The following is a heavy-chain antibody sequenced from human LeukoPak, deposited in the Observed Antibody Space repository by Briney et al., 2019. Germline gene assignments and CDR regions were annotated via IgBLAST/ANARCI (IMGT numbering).Heavy chain of an antibody. V-gene: IGHV3-66*01. CDR1: GFNVSNHY. CDR3: VRDQAYYGSGSYSWYYDL. CDR2: VYSGGNT. D-gene: IGHD3-10*01. Sequence: GGSLRLSCAASGFNVSNHYMSWVRQAPGKGLEWVSIVYSGGNTHYAASVKGGFNMSRDTSENTLYLQMNSLRDDDTAVYFCVRDQAYYGSGSYSWYYDLWGRGTLVTVSS. J-gene: IGHJ2*01.